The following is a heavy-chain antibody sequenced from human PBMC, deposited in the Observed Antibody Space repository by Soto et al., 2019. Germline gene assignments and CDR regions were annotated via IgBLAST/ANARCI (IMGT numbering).Heavy chain of an antibody. CDR3: ASAGRSWYTRPFDD. Sequence: QVPLVQSGAEVKKPGASEKVSCKASGYTFTSYGISWVRQAPGQGLEWMGWISAYNGNTNYAQKLQGRVTMTTDTTTSTAYMELRILISDDTAVYYCASAGRSWYTRPFDDWGQGTLVNDSS. D-gene: IGHD6-13*01. CDR2: ISAYNGNT. V-gene: IGHV1-18*01. J-gene: IGHJ4*02. CDR1: GYTFTSYG.